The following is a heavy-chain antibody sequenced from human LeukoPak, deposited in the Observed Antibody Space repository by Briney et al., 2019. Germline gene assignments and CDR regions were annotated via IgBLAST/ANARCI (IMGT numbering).Heavy chain of an antibody. V-gene: IGHV3-30*02. D-gene: IGHD3-3*01. Sequence: GGSLRLCCEASGFLFKSNGMHWGRQALGKGLEWVAFTRSDGNVTKYLDSVKGRFTISRDNSENTLYLQVTNLRPDDTAVYFCAKDHGFWSGYLFWGQGTLVTVSS. CDR1: GFLFKSNG. CDR3: AKDHGFWSGYLF. J-gene: IGHJ4*02. CDR2: TRSDGNVT.